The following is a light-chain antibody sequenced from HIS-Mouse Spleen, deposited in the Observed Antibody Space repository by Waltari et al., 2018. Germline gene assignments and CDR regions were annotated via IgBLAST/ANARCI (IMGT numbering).Light chain of an antibody. CDR2: DVS. CDR1: SSDVGGYNY. CDR3: SSYTSSSFNVV. J-gene: IGLJ2*01. Sequence: QSALTQPASVSGSPGQSITISCTGTSSDVGGYNYVSWYQQHPGKAPKLMIYDVSNRPSGVSKRFSGSKSGNTASLTISGLQAEDEADYYCSSYTSSSFNVVFGGGTKLTVL. V-gene: IGLV2-14*03.